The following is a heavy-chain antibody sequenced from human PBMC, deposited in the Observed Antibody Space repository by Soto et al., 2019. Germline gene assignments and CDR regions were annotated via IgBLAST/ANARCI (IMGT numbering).Heavy chain of an antibody. CDR1: GYTFTVYY. D-gene: IGHD6-19*01. V-gene: IGHV1-2*04. CDR2: INPNSGGT. Sequence: ASVKVSCKASGYTFTVYYMHWVRQAPGQGLEWMGWINPNSGGTNYAQKFQGWVTMTRDTSISTAYMELSRLRSDDTAAYYCGRAAAVAGPNYYYYGMDVWGQGTTVTVSS. J-gene: IGHJ6*02. CDR3: GRAAAVAGPNYYYYGMDV.